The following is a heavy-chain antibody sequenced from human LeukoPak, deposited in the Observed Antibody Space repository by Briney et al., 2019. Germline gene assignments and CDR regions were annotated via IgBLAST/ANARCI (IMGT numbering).Heavy chain of an antibody. D-gene: IGHD2-15*01. Sequence: GASVKVSCKASGYTFTSYDINWVRQATGQGLEWMGGIIPIFGTANYAQKFQGRVTITTDESTSTAYMELSSLRSEDTAVYYCASLVDGDYFDYWGQGTLVTVSS. CDR2: IIPIFGTA. CDR1: GYTFTSYD. J-gene: IGHJ4*02. V-gene: IGHV1-69*05. CDR3: ASLVDGDYFDY.